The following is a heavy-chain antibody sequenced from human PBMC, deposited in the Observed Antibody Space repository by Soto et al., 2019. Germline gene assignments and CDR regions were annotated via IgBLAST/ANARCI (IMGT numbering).Heavy chain of an antibody. D-gene: IGHD2-2*01. CDR2: IIPILGIA. CDR1: GGTISSYT. J-gene: IGHJ4*02. CDR3: ARDPVPAAPSDY. Sequence: SVKVSCKASGGTISSYTISWVRQAPGQGLEWMGRIIPILGIANYAQKFQGRVTITADKSTSTAYMELSSLRSEDTAVYYCARDPVPAAPSDYWGQGTLVTVSS. V-gene: IGHV1-69*04.